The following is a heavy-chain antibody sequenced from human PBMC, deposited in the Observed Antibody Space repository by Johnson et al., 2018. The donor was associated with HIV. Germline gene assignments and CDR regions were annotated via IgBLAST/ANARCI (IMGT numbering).Heavy chain of an antibody. V-gene: IGHV3-66*02. CDR1: GFTVSSNY. CDR3: AKGRGSPPGAVDI. J-gene: IGHJ3*02. D-gene: IGHD1-26*01. Sequence: EKLVESGGGVVQPGRSLRLSCAASGFTVSSNYMSWARQAPGKGLEWVSVIYSGGTTYSADSVKGRFTISRDNSKSTLYLQMNSLRAEDPAVYYCAKGRGSPPGAVDIWGQGTMVTVSS. CDR2: IYSGGTT.